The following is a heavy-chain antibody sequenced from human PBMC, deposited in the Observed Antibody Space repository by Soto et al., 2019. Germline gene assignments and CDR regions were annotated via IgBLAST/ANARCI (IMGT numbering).Heavy chain of an antibody. J-gene: IGHJ4*02. Sequence: SETLSLTCPVSNGSISTYYWSWIRQPPGRSLEWIGHIYSTGSPTYNPSLKSRVTISENTSKKTVSLTLISVTAEDTAVYYCARSRSTRQPFDYCGRGTLVTVSS. V-gene: IGHV4-59*01. D-gene: IGHD5-12*01. CDR3: ARSRSTRQPFDY. CDR2: IYSTGSP. CDR1: NGSISTYY.